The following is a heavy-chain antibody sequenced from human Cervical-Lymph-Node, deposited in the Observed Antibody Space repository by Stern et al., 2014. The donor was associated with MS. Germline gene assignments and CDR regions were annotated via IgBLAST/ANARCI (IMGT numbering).Heavy chain of an antibody. D-gene: IGHD6-19*01. V-gene: IGHV1-24*01. CDR2: SSPEDGET. J-gene: IGHJ6*02. CDR1: VYTLNDLS. CDR3: ASAVTGLNYYFHALDV. Sequence: QVQLVESGAEVKKPGASVKVSCKVSVYTLNDLSLHWVRQAPGEGLEWMGGSSPEDGETIFAPGLQGRVTVTEDTSTDTAYMELSSLRSEDTAVYYCASAVTGLNYYFHALDVWGQGTTVTVSS.